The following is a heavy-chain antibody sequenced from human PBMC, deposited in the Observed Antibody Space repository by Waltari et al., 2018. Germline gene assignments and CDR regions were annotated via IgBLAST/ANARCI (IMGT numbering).Heavy chain of an antibody. CDR2: LDPEDGQA. J-gene: IGHJ3*01. CDR3: AAALGGGISASRPFHF. Sequence: EVQLLQSGAEVKKPGTPVKISCKVSGDTFTDNYIHWIQQAPGNGLQWMGLLDPEDGQAVYAEKFQGRVTMTADTSIHTAYMELTSLTSEDTAFYYCAAALGGGISASRPFHFWGQGTMITVSS. D-gene: IGHD3-10*01. V-gene: IGHV1-69-2*01. CDR1: GDTFTDNY.